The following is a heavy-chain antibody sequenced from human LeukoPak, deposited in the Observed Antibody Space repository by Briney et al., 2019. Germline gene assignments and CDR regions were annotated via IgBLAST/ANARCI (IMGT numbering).Heavy chain of an antibody. CDR1: GYTFTNYG. J-gene: IGHJ4*02. V-gene: IGHV1-18*01. CDR3: ARAVEYYDILTGYYNAPSVIDY. Sequence: EASVTVSCKASGYTFTNYGINWLRQAPGQGLEWMGWISAYNGNTNYAQKLQGRVTMTTDTSTSTAYMELRSLRSDDTAVYYCARAVEYYDILTGYYNAPSVIDYWGQGTLVTVSS. D-gene: IGHD3-9*01. CDR2: ISAYNGNT.